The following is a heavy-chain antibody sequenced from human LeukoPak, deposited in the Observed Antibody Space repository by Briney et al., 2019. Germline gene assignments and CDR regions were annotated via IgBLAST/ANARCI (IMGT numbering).Heavy chain of an antibody. V-gene: IGHV1-8*01. CDR3: ARARDNVLLWFGGLLYAFNI. D-gene: IGHD3-10*01. CDR2: MNPNIGNT. Sequence: PSVKVSCKPSGYTSTSYDINWVRQATGQGLEWMGWMNPNIGNTGYAQKFQGRVTMTRNTSIRTTYMELSSLRAENTAVYQCARARDNVLLWFGGLLYAFNIWGQGTMVTVS. CDR1: GYTSTSYD. J-gene: IGHJ3*02.